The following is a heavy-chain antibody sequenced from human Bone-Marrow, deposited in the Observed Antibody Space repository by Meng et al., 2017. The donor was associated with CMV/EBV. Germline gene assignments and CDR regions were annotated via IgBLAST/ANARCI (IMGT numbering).Heavy chain of an antibody. CDR3: VREAHFGSGSYSFWFDP. D-gene: IGHD3-10*01. Sequence: SISSSDYYWAWVRQPPGKGLEWIGTIFYTEGTYYNQSLKSRVTMSLDTSKNQLSLKLASVTAADTAVYYCVREAHFGSGSYSFWFDPWGQGILVTVSS. J-gene: IGHJ5*02. CDR1: SISSSDYY. V-gene: IGHV4-39*07. CDR2: IFYTEGT.